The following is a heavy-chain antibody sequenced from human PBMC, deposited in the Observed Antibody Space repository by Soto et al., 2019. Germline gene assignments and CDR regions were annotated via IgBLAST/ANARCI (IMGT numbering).Heavy chain of an antibody. CDR2: IYYSGST. Sequence: QVQLQESGPGLVKPSQTLSLTCTVSGGSISSGGYYWSWIRQHPGKGLEWIGYIYYSGSTYYNPSLKSRVTIXXDXSXXQFSLKLSSVTAADTAVYYCARNSATAMANNWFAPWGQGTLVTVSS. D-gene: IGHD5-18*01. CDR3: ARNSATAMANNWFAP. J-gene: IGHJ5*02. V-gene: IGHV4-31*03. CDR1: GGSISSGGYY.